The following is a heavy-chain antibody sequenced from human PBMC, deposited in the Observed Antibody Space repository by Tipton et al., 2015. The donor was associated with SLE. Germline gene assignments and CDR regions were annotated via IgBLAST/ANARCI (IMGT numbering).Heavy chain of an antibody. CDR2: IYYSGST. D-gene: IGHD4-17*01. CDR1: GGSISSGGYY. J-gene: IGHJ4*02. CDR3: ARAHQENGDFSLYYFDY. V-gene: IGHV4-31*03. Sequence: TLSLTCTVSGGSISSGGYYWSWIRQHPGKGLEWIGYIYYSGSTYYNPSLKSRVTISVDTSKNQFSLKLSSVTAADTALYYCARAHQENGDFSLYYFDYWGQGTLVTVSS.